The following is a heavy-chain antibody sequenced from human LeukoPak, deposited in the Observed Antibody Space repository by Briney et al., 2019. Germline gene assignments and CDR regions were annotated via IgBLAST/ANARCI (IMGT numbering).Heavy chain of an antibody. CDR1: GGSMSSNY. CDR3: ARRTYSENYWKHFDS. Sequence: SETLSLTCTVSGGSMSSNYWGWIRQPPGEGLEWIGTIYYRGSPYYNPSLKSRVSISVDTSKNQFTLKLSSVTAADTAVYYCARRTYSENYWKHFDSWGQGTLVTVSS. V-gene: IGHV4-39*01. J-gene: IGHJ4*02. D-gene: IGHD1-26*01. CDR2: IYYRGSP.